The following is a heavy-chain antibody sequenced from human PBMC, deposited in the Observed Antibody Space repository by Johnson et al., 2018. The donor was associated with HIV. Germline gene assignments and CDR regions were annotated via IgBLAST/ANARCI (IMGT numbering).Heavy chain of an antibody. Sequence: QLVESGGGLVQPGRSLRLSCAASGFTFDDYAMHWVRQAPGKGLEWVSGISWNSGSIGYADSVKGRFTISRDNAKNTLYLQMNSLRAEDTAVYYCARGGGSSVAFDIWGQGTMVTVSS. CDR2: ISWNSGSI. D-gene: IGHD1-26*01. J-gene: IGHJ3*02. CDR3: ARGGGSSVAFDI. V-gene: IGHV3-9*01. CDR1: GFTFDDYA.